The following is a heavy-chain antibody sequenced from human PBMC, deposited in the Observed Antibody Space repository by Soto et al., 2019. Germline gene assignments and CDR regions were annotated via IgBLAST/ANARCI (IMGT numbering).Heavy chain of an antibody. D-gene: IGHD3-3*01. J-gene: IGHJ3*02. Sequence: PSETLSLTCAVSGGSFSPYCWPWLRQSPGEGLEWIGEISHSGTTHYGPSLKSRVTISLDTSKNQFSLNLSSMTAADTALYYCARVQVRRGNESGYLNGFDIWGQGTMVTVSS. V-gene: IGHV4-34*01. CDR3: ARVQVRRGNESGYLNGFDI. CDR1: GGSFSPYC. CDR2: ISHSGTT.